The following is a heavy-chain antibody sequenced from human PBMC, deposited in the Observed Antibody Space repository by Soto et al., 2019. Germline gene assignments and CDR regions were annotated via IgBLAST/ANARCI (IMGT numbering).Heavy chain of an antibody. Sequence: QVQLVQSGAEVKKPGSSVKVSCKASGGTFRSYSISWVRQAPGQGLEWMGGIIPIFDITNYAQKFQGRVTITADESTSTAYMELSSLGSHDTAVYYCARPDEGGYSSNHHYYYALDVWGQGTTVTV. CDR2: IIPIFDIT. V-gene: IGHV1-69*01. D-gene: IGHD3-22*01. CDR1: GGTFRSYS. J-gene: IGHJ6*02. CDR3: ARPDEGGYSSNHHYYYALDV.